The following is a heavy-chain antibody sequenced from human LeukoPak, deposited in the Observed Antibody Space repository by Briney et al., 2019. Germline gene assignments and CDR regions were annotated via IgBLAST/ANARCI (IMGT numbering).Heavy chain of an antibody. Sequence: GGSLRLSCATSKFTFSTYGMHWVRQAPGKGLEWVSFIRYDGSNKYYADSVKGRFTISRDNSKNTLYLQMNSLRTDDTAVYYCARGPSGYHNTGGQGTLVTVSS. V-gene: IGHV3-30*02. D-gene: IGHD5-12*01. CDR2: IRYDGSNK. CDR1: KFTFSTYG. J-gene: IGHJ4*02. CDR3: ARGPSGYHNT.